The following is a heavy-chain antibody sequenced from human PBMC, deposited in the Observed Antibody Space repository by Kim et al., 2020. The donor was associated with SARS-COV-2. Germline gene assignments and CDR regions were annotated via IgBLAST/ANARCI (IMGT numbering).Heavy chain of an antibody. V-gene: IGHV3-15*01. D-gene: IGHD6-6*01. CDR3: TTGAKRLAMDV. CDR1: GFSFSNAW. J-gene: IGHJ6*02. CDR2: IKNTADGGTT. Sequence: GGSLRLSCAASGFSFSNAWMSWIRQAPGKGLEWVGRIKNTADGGTTDYAAPVKGRFSISRDDSKNTLYLQMNSLKTEDTAVYYCTTGAKRLAMDVWGQGTTVTVSS.